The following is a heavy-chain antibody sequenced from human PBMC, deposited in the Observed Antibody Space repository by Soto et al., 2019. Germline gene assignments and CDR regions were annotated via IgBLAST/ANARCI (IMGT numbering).Heavy chain of an antibody. D-gene: IGHD3-10*01. J-gene: IGHJ6*02. CDR3: ARDSRWFGDANGMDV. CDR2: ISSSGSTI. Sequence: SGGSLRLSCAASGFTFSDYYMSWIRQAPGKGLEWVSYISSSGSTIYYADSVKGRFTISRDNAKNSLYLQMNSLRSEDTAVYYCARDSRWFGDANGMDVWGQGTTVTVSS. V-gene: IGHV3-11*01. CDR1: GFTFSDYY.